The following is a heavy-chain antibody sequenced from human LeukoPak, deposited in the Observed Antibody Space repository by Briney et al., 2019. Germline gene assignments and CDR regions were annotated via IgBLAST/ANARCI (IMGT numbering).Heavy chain of an antibody. V-gene: IGHV4-34*01. CDR3: AIWIQLWNY. J-gene: IGHJ4*02. D-gene: IGHD5-18*01. CDR1: GGSFSGYY. Sequence: SETLSLTCAVCGGSFSGYYWSWIRQPPGKGLEWIGEINHSGSTNYNPSLKSRVTISVDTSKNQFSLKLSSVTAADTAVYYCAIWIQLWNYWGQGTLVTVSS. CDR2: INHSGST.